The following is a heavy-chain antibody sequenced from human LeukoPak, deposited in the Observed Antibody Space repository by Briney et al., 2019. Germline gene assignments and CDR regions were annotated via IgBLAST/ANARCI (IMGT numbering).Heavy chain of an antibody. CDR2: IYHSGST. V-gene: IGHV4-38-2*02. J-gene: IGHJ6*02. CDR1: GYSISSGYY. CDR3: ARERALHYYYYGMDV. Sequence: SETLSLTCTVSGYSISSGYYWGWIRQPPGKGLEWIGSIYHSGSTYYNPSLKSRVTISVDTSKNQFSLKLSSVTAADTAVYYCARERALHYYYYGMDVWGRGTTVTVSS.